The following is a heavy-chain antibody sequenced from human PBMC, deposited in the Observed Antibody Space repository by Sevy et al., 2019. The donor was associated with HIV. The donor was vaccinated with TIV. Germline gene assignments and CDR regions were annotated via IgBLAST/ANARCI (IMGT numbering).Heavy chain of an antibody. D-gene: IGHD5-18*01. Sequence: GGSLRLSCVVSGFPFGSHSMHWVRQAPGKGLEWVAVISYDGDNKYYADSVKGRFTISRDNSKNTLFLQMNSLRDDDTAVYYCAKDRRRGYSFGLDSWGQGTLVTVSS. CDR3: AKDRRRGYSFGLDS. CDR2: ISYDGDNK. J-gene: IGHJ5*01. CDR1: GFPFGSHS. V-gene: IGHV3-30*18.